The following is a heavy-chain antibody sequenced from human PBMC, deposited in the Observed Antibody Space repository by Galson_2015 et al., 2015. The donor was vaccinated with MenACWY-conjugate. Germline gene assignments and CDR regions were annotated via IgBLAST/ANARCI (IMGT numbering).Heavy chain of an antibody. D-gene: IGHD6-6*01. CDR3: ARQGSGSSWFDP. V-gene: IGHV5-51*01. Sequence: QSGAEVKKPGESLKISCKASGYRFTNSWIAWVRQMPGKGLEWMGIIYPSDSDTRYGPSFQGQVTISADKSIDTAYLQWSSLKASDTAMYYCARQGSGSSWFDPWGQGTLVTVSS. J-gene: IGHJ5*02. CDR1: GYRFTNSW. CDR2: IYPSDSDT.